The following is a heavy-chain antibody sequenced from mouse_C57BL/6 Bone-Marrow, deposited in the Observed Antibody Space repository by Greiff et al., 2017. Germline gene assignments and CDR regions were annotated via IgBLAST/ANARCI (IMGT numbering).Heavy chain of an antibody. V-gene: IGHV1-80*01. CDR2: IYPGDGDT. CDR3: ARGAY. J-gene: IGHJ3*01. Sequence: QVQLQPSGAELVKPGASVKISCKASGYAFRSYWMNWVKQRPGKSLEGIGQIYPGDGDTNYNGKFKGKATLTADKSSSTAYMQLSSLTSDDSAVYFCARGAYWGQVTLVTVSA. CDR1: GYAFRSYW.